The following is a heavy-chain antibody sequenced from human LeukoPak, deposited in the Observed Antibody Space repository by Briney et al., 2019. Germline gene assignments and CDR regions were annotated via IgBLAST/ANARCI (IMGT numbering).Heavy chain of an antibody. CDR3: TRGAMVEVGSGGYYYYYMDV. CDR1: GFTFGDYA. V-gene: IGHV3-49*04. J-gene: IGHJ6*03. Sequence: GGSLRLSCTASGFTFGDYAMSWVRQAPGKGLEWVGFIRSKAYGGTTEYAASVKGRFTISRDDSKSIAYLQMNSLKTEDTAVYYCTRGAMVEVGSGGYYYYYMDVWGKGTTVTISS. CDR2: IRSKAYGGTT. D-gene: IGHD5-18*01.